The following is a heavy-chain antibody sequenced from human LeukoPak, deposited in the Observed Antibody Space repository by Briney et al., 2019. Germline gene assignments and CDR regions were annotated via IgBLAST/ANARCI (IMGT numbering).Heavy chain of an antibody. V-gene: IGHV1-2*02. J-gene: IGHJ4*02. CDR2: INPNSGGT. Sequence: ASVEVSCTTIGDTFTDYHIHWLRQAPGQGLQWMGWINPNSGGTILAQKFQGRVTMTRDTSIKTAYMDLTSLKSDDTAVYYCARGWGPTGLDYWGQGTLVTVS. CDR1: GDTFTDYH. D-gene: IGHD3-9*01. CDR3: ARGWGPTGLDY.